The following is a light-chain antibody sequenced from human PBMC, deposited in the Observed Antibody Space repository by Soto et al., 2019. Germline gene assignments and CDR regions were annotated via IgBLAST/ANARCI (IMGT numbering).Light chain of an antibody. CDR3: QSYNDWPFT. CDR1: ESLSTY. J-gene: IGKJ2*01. Sequence: EIVMTQSPATLSVSPGERVTLSCRASESLSTYLAWYQQKPGHAPRLLIYGASTRANGIPARFSGGGSATDFTLTISSLQSDGFAVYYCQSYNDWPFTFGQGTKLEI. V-gene: IGKV3-15*01. CDR2: GAS.